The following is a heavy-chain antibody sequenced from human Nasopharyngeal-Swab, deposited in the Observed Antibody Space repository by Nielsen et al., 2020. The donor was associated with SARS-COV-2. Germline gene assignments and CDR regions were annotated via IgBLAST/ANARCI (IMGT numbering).Heavy chain of an antibody. J-gene: IGHJ4*02. D-gene: IGHD5-12*01. V-gene: IGHV3-30*03. CDR2: ISYDGSNK. CDR3: ARGYSGYYYFDY. Sequence: WIRQPPGKGLEWVAVISYDGSNKYYEDSVKGRFTISRDNSKNTLYPQMNSLRAEDTAVYYCARGYSGYYYFDYWGQGTLVTVSS.